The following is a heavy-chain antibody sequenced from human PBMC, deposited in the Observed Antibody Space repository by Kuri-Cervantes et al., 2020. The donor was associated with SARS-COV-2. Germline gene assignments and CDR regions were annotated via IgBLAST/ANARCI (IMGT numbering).Heavy chain of an antibody. Sequence: ESLKISCTVSGGSISSYYWSWIRQPPGKGQEWIGYIYYSGSTNYNPSLKSRVTISVDTSKNQFSLKLSSVTAADTAVYYCARHGFDFWSGYARTYYYYYGMDVWGQGTTVTVSS. CDR1: GGSISSYY. D-gene: IGHD3-3*01. J-gene: IGHJ6*02. CDR2: IYYSGST. V-gene: IGHV4-59*08. CDR3: ARHGFDFWSGYARTYYYYYGMDV.